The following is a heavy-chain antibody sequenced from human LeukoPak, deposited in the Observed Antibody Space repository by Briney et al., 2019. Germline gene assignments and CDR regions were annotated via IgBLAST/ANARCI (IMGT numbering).Heavy chain of an antibody. CDR2: INPNSGGT. CDR3: ARGPAAAGNVDY. J-gene: IGHJ4*02. CDR1: GYTFTGYY. V-gene: IGHV1-2*02. D-gene: IGHD6-13*01. Sequence: ASVKVSCKASGYTFTGYYIHWVRQSPGQGLEWMGWINPNSGGTDYAQKFQGRVTMTRDTSISTTYTELRSLRSGDTAVYYCARGPAAAGNVDYWGQGTLVTVSS.